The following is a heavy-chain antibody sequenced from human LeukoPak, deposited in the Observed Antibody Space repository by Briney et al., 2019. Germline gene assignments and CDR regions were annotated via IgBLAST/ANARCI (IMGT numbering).Heavy chain of an antibody. J-gene: IGHJ3*01. V-gene: IGHV3-74*01. D-gene: IGHD2-15*01. CDR3: ARGGYLDAFNL. Sequence: GGSLRLSCAASGFTFSTYWMHWVRQAPGKGLVWVSRINSDGSSTTYADSVKGRFTISTDNAKNTLYLLMNSLSAEDTAIYYCARGGYLDAFNLWGQGTMVTVSS. CDR1: GFTFSTYW. CDR2: INSDGSST.